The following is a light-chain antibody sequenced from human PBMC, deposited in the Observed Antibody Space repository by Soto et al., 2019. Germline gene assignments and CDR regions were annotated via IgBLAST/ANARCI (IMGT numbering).Light chain of an antibody. V-gene: IGLV2-11*01. CDR2: DVN. Sequence: QSAPTQPRSVSGSPGQSVAISCTGTSSNFVGDKYVAWYQKHPGKAPRLVIFDVNKRPSGVPDRFPGSKSGNTASLTISGLQAEDEADYYCCSYAGGAQVFGTGTKLTVL. J-gene: IGLJ1*01. CDR3: CSYAGGAQV. CDR1: SSNFVGDKY.